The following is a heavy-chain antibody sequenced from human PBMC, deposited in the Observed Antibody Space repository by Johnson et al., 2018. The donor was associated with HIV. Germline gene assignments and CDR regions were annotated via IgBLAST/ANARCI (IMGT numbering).Heavy chain of an antibody. Sequence: MLLVESGGGVVQPGRSLRLSCAASGFTFSSYWMSWVRQAPGKGLEWVANIKQDGSEKYYADSVKGRFTISRDNSKNTLYLQMNSLRAEDTAVYYCAPAGPDAFDIWGQGTMVTVSS. V-gene: IGHV3-7*02. CDR2: IKQDGSEK. D-gene: IGHD6-13*01. CDR1: GFTFSSYW. J-gene: IGHJ3*02. CDR3: APAGPDAFDI.